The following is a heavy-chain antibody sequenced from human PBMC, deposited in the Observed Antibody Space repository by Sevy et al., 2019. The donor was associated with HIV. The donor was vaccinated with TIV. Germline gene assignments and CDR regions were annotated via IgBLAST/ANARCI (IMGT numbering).Heavy chain of an antibody. V-gene: IGHV4-59*08. CDR3: AGENAWGRGYS. J-gene: IGHJ4*02. Sequence: SQTLSLTCTVSGGSITSLYWNWIRQPPGKGLEWIANIYYNGHINYNPSLKSRVTLSLDTSKNQFSLRLSSVTAADTTMYYCAGENAWGRGYSWGQGTLVTVSS. D-gene: IGHD1-26*01. CDR1: GGSITSLY. CDR2: IYYNGHI.